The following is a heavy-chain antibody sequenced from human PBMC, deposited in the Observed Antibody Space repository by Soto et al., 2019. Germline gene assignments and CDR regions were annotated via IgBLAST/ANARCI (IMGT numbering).Heavy chain of an antibody. J-gene: IGHJ1*01. CDR3: ATPPGGKQWLSPDFQH. CDR2: FDPEDGET. D-gene: IGHD6-19*01. V-gene: IGHV1-24*01. Sequence: ASVKVSCKVSGYTLTELSMHWVRQAPGKGLEWMGGFDPEDGETIYAQKFQGRVTMTEDTSTDTAYMELSSLRSEDTAVYYCATPPGGKQWLSPDFQHWGQGTLVTVSS. CDR1: GYTLTELS.